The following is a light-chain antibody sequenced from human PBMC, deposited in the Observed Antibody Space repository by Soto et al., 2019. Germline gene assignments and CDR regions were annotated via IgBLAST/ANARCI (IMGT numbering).Light chain of an antibody. Sequence: EIVLTQSPGTLSLSPGERATLSCRASQSVSSSYLAWYQQKLGQAPRLLIYGASSRASGIPDRFSGSGSGTDFTLTISRLEPEDFAVYYCQQYGSSPWTFGQGTKVELQ. CDR2: GAS. J-gene: IGKJ1*01. CDR3: QQYGSSPWT. CDR1: QSVSSSY. V-gene: IGKV3-20*01.